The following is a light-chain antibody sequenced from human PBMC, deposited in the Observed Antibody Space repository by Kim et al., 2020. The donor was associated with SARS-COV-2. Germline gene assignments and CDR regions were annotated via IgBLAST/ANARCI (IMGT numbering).Light chain of an antibody. Sequence: SASIGDRVTITCRASQGITNYLAWYQHKPGKVPMLLIYAASALQSGVPSRFSGSGSATDFTLTISNLQPEDVATYYCQKYNSVPLTFGGGTKVEIK. J-gene: IGKJ4*01. CDR2: AAS. CDR3: QKYNSVPLT. V-gene: IGKV1-27*01. CDR1: QGITNY.